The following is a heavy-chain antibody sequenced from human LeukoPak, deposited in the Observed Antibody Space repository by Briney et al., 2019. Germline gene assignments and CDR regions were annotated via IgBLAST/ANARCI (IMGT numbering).Heavy chain of an antibody. V-gene: IGHV4-30-2*01. J-gene: IGHJ3*02. CDR1: GGSISSGGYS. Sequence: SQTLSLTCAVSGGSISSGGYSWSWIRQPPGKGLEWIGYIYHSGSTYYNPSLKSRVTISVDRSKNQSSLKLSSVTAADTAVYYCARGRDAFDIWGQGTMVTISS. CDR3: ARGRDAFDI. CDR2: IYHSGST.